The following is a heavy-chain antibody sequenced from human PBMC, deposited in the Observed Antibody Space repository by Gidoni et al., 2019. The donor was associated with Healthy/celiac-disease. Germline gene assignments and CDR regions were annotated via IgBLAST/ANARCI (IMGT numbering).Heavy chain of an antibody. D-gene: IGHD2-15*01. Sequence: QLVASGGGLVQPGGSLRLSCAAPGFTFSSYDMHWVRQATGKGLEWVSAIGTAGDTYYPGSVKGRFTISRENAKNSLYLQMNSLRAGDTAVYYCARGGGEDYYGMDVWGQGTTVTVSS. CDR3: ARGGGEDYYGMDV. J-gene: IGHJ6*02. CDR2: IGTAGDT. CDR1: GFTFSSYD. V-gene: IGHV3-13*04.